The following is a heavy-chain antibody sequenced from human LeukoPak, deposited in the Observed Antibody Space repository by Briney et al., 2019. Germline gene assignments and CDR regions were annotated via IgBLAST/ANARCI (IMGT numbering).Heavy chain of an antibody. D-gene: IGHD1-26*01. CDR1: GGSLNGYN. CDR3: ARHKDWEMLVGP. CDR2: INHNGGT. V-gene: IGHV4-34*01. Sequence: TSETLSLTCAVYGGSLNGYNWDWIRQPPGKGLEWIGEINHNGGTNYNPSLKSRVTMSVDTSKNQFSLKVNSVTAADTAMYYCARHKDWEMLVGPWGQGTPVTVSS. J-gene: IGHJ5*02.